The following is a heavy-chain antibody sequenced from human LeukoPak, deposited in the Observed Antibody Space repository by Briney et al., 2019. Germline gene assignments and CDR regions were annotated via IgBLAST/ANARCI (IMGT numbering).Heavy chain of an antibody. D-gene: IGHD6-13*01. CDR2: ISSSGDYI. Sequence: GGSLRLSCVASGFTFSSYSMNWVRQAPGKGLEWVSSISSSGDYIYYADSVNGRFTISRDNAKNSLYLQMNSLRVEDTAVYYCARAIAAAGTEWFDPWGQGTLVTVSS. J-gene: IGHJ5*02. V-gene: IGHV3-21*01. CDR3: ARAIAAAGTEWFDP. CDR1: GFTFSSYS.